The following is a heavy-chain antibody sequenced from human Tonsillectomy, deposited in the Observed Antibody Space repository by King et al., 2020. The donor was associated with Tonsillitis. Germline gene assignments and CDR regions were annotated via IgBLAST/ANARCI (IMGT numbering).Heavy chain of an antibody. CDR3: ARVISGSYRFYFDY. CDR2: IRVYTGNT. CDR1: GYTFTNYC. D-gene: IGHD1-26*01. V-gene: IGHV1-18*04. J-gene: IGHJ4*02. Sequence: QLVQSGAEVKKPGASVKVSCQASGYTFTNYCITWVRQAPGQGPEWMGWIRVYTGNTDSAQKLHGRVTMTADTSTSTAYMELRSLTSDDTAVYYCARVISGSYRFYFDYWGQGTLVTVSS.